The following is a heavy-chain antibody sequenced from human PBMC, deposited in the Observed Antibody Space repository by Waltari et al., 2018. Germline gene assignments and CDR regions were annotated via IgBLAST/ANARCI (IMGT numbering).Heavy chain of an antibody. J-gene: IGHJ6*03. CDR3: ARAPGIAAAGSVRYYYYYMDV. Sequence: QVQLQQWGAGLLKTSETLSLTCAVYGGSFSGYSWSWIRQPPGKGLEWIGEINHSGSTNYNPSLKSRFTISVDTSKNQFSLKLSAVTAADTAVYYCARAPGIAAAGSVRYYYYYMDVWGKGTTVTVSS. CDR1: GGSFSGYS. D-gene: IGHD6-13*01. CDR2: INHSGST. V-gene: IGHV4-34*01.